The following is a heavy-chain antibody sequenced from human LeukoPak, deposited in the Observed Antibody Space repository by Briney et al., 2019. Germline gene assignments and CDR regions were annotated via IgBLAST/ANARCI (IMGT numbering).Heavy chain of an antibody. CDR1: GFTFSSYW. J-gene: IGHJ4*02. CDR3: ARDLTEYSSGPTGY. V-gene: IGHV3-7*01. Sequence: GGSLRLSCAASGFTFSSYWMSWVRQAPGKGLEWVANIKQDGSEKYYVDSVKGRFTISRDNAKNSLYLQMNSLRAEDTAVYYCARDLTEYSSGPTGYWGQGTLVTVSS. D-gene: IGHD6-19*01. CDR2: IKQDGSEK.